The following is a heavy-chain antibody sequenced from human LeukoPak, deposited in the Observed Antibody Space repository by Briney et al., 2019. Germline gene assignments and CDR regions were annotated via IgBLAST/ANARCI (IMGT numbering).Heavy chain of an antibody. CDR1: GFTVSSNY. D-gene: IGHD5-18*01. CDR3: ARDQYSYAHAAH. Sequence: PGGSLRLSCAASGFTVSSNYMSWVRQAPGKGLEWVSVIYSGGTTYYADSVKGRFTISRDNSKNTLHLQMNSLRAEATAVYYCARDQYSYAHAAHWGQGTLVTVSS. CDR2: IYSGGTT. J-gene: IGHJ4*02. V-gene: IGHV3-66*01.